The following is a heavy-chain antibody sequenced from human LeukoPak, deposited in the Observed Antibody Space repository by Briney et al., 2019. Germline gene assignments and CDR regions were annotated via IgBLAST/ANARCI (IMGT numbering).Heavy chain of an antibody. Sequence: ASVKVSCKASGYTFTSYDINWVRQATGQGLEWMGWMNPNSGNTGYAQKFQGRVTMTRNTSISTAYMELSSLRSEDTAVYYCARDRRGSYYFDYWGQGTLVTVSS. V-gene: IGHV1-8*01. CDR1: GYTFTSYD. D-gene: IGHD1-26*01. CDR3: ARDRRGSYYFDY. J-gene: IGHJ4*02. CDR2: MNPNSGNT.